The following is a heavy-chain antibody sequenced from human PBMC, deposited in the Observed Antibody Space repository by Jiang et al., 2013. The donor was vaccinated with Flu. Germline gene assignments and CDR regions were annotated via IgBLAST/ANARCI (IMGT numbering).Heavy chain of an antibody. V-gene: IGHV1-2*02. CDR1: GYTFTGYY. J-gene: IGHJ5*02. D-gene: IGHD2-2*02. CDR2: INPNSGGT. Sequence: QLLESGAEVKKPGASVKVSCQASGYTFTGYYMHWVRQAPGQGLEWMGWINPNSGGTNYAQKFQGRVTMTRDTSISTAYMELSRLRSDDTAVYYCARGFYGYCSSTSCYTGGWFDPWGQGTLVTVSS. CDR3: ARGFYGYCSSTSCYTGGWFDP.